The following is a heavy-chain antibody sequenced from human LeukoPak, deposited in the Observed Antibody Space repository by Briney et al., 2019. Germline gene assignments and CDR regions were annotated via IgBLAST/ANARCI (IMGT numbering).Heavy chain of an antibody. CDR2: ISDSGGST. D-gene: IGHD3-16*01. Sequence: GGSLRISCAASGFTFSSYGVSWVRQAPGKGLEWVSGISDSGGSTYYADFVKGRFTISRDNSKNTLFLQMHSLRAEDTAVYSCAKVCLLNVYSPASWGQGTLVTVSS. V-gene: IGHV3-23*01. CDR3: AKVCLLNVYSPAS. CDR1: GFTFSSYG. J-gene: IGHJ5*02.